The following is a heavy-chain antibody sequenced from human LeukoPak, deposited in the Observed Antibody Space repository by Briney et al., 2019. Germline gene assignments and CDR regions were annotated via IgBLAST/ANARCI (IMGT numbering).Heavy chain of an antibody. CDR2: SHPINSDT. V-gene: IGHV5-51*01. J-gene: IGHJ5*01. CDR1: GFNFTAYW. Sequence: GESLKISCKGSGFNFTAYWIAWVRQMPGKGLEWMGISHPINSDTKYSPSFQGQVTISADKSSSTAYLQWNSLKASDTAMYYCARHQYYYDSSGNYRWFDSWGQGTLVTVSS. D-gene: IGHD3-22*01. CDR3: ARHQYYYDSSGNYRWFDS.